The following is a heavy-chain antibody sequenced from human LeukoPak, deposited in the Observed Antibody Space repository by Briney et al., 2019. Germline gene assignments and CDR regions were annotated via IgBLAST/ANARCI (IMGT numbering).Heavy chain of an antibody. D-gene: IGHD3-22*01. CDR1: EFTFNTYT. CDR2: ISSGGTSI. J-gene: IGHJ5*02. CDR3: AKHVSAGYYYDSSGLHH. Sequence: GGSLRLSCAASEFTFNTYTMNWVRQAPGKGLEWVSSISSGGTSIYYVDSVKGRFTISRDNSKNTLYLQMNSLRAEDTAVYYCAKHVSAGYYYDSSGLHHWGQGTLVTVSS. V-gene: IGHV3-21*04.